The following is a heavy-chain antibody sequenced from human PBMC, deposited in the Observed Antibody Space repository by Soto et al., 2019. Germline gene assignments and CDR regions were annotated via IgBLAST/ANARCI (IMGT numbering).Heavy chain of an antibody. J-gene: IGHJ6*02. V-gene: IGHV3-48*03. CDR2: ISSSGSTI. CDR1: GFTFSSYE. Sequence: EVQLVESGGGLVQPGGSLRLSCAASGFTFSSYEMNWVRQAPGKGLEWDSYISSSGSTIYYADSVKGRFTISRDNAKNSLYLQMNRLRAEDTAVYYCAKQQLAIVYGMDVWGQGTTVTVSS. CDR3: AKQQLAIVYGMDV. D-gene: IGHD6-13*01.